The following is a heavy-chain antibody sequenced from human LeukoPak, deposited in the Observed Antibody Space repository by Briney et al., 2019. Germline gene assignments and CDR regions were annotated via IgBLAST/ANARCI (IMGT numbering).Heavy chain of an antibody. V-gene: IGHV4-59*08. CDR3: ARQSPSTCDNSKLWPDAIDV. Sequence: SETLSLTCTVSGGSMSRYYWSWIRQSPGKGLESIGYVYYSGSTNYNPSLKSRVTISVDTSRNQFSLSLSSVTAADTAIYYCARQSPSTCDNSKLWPDAIDVWGQGTMVTVSS. D-gene: IGHD2-21*01. CDR2: VYYSGST. J-gene: IGHJ3*01. CDR1: GGSMSRYY.